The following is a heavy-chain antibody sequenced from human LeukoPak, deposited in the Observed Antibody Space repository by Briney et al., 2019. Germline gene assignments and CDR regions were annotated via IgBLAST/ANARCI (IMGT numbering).Heavy chain of an antibody. CDR2: ISSSSSYI. J-gene: IGHJ6*03. V-gene: IGHV3-21*01. CDR3: ARGSGDGYNQLGRYYYYYMDV. CDR1: GFTFSSYA. Sequence: GGSLRLSCAASGFTFSSYAMSWVRQAPGKGLEWVSSISSSSSYIYYADSVKGRFTISRDNAKNSLYLQMNSLRAEDTAVYYCARGSGDGYNQLGRYYYYYMDVWGKGTTVTVSS. D-gene: IGHD5-24*01.